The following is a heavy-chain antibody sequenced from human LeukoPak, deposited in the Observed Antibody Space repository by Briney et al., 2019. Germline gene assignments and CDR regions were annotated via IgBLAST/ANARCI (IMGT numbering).Heavy chain of an antibody. D-gene: IGHD1-26*01. Sequence: GGSLRLSCAASGFTVSSNYMSWVRQAPGKGLEWVSVIYSGGSTYYADSVKGRFTISRDNSKNTLYLQMNSLRAEDTAVYYCARARVGATGGAFDIWGQGTMVTVSS. CDR1: GFTVSSNY. V-gene: IGHV3-66*01. CDR3: ARARVGATGGAFDI. CDR2: IYSGGST. J-gene: IGHJ3*02.